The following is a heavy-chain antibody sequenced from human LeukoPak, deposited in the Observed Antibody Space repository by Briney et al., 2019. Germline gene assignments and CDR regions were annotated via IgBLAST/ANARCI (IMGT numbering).Heavy chain of an antibody. D-gene: IGHD5-24*01. CDR3: AKKGDGYNPAPLDY. V-gene: IGHV3-23*01. Sequence: PGGSLRLSCAASGFTFSSYAMNWVRQAPGKGLEWVSAISGSGGSTYYADSAKGRFTISRDNSKNTLYLQMNSLRAEDTAVYYCAKKGDGYNPAPLDYWGQGTLVTVSS. CDR1: GFTFSSYA. CDR2: ISGSGGST. J-gene: IGHJ4*02.